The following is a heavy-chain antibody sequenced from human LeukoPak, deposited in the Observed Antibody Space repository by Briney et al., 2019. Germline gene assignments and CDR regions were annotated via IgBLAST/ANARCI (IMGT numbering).Heavy chain of an antibody. CDR2: TSGSGVNT. CDR1: GFTFSSYA. CDR3: AKGSYYDSSGSFYFDY. Sequence: QAGGSLRLSCAASGFTFSSYAMSWVRQAPGKGLEWVSGTSGSGVNTYYADSVKGRFTISRDNSKNTLYVQVNSLGTEDTAAYYCAKGSYYDSSGSFYFDYWGQGTLVTVSS. D-gene: IGHD3-22*01. J-gene: IGHJ4*02. V-gene: IGHV3-23*01.